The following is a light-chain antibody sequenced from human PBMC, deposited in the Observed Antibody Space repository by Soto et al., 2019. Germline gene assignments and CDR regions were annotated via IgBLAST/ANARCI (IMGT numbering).Light chain of an antibody. CDR1: NGDIGSRNL. Sequence: QSALTQPASVSGSPGQSITISCTGTNGDIGSRNLVSWYQQHPGIAPKLIIYEGSRRPSGISHRFSGSRSGNTASLTISGLRAEDEADYYCCSYANSGSFVFXTGTKVTVL. CDR3: CSYANSGSFV. CDR2: EGS. V-gene: IGLV2-23*01. J-gene: IGLJ1*01.